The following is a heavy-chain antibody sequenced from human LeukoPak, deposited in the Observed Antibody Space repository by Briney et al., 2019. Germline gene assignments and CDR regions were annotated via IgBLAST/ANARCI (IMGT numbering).Heavy chain of an antibody. V-gene: IGHV3-30*18. CDR3: AKVRGDRYGSGSFDY. CDR2: ISYDGSNK. D-gene: IGHD3-10*01. Sequence: PGGSLRLSCAASGFTFSSYGMHWVRQAPGKGLEWVAVISYDGSNKYYADSVKGRFTISRDNSKNTLYLQMNSLRAEDTAVYYCAKVRGDRYGSGSFDYWGQGTLATVSS. CDR1: GFTFSSYG. J-gene: IGHJ4*02.